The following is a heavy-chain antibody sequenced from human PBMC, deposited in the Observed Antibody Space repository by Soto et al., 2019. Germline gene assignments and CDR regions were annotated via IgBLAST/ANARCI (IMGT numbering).Heavy chain of an antibody. CDR2: ISAYNGKT. D-gene: IGHD1-26*01. J-gene: IGHJ4*01. V-gene: IGHV1-18*01. Sequence: SVKLACKASGYTLTSYGISRVRQARGQGREWMGWISAYNGKTTSAPKLQGRVTMTTETSTSTVYMELRSLRSAETAVYYCARGRLSRVGANRSDFDYRG. CDR3: ARGRLSRVGANRSDFDY. CDR1: GYTLTSYG.